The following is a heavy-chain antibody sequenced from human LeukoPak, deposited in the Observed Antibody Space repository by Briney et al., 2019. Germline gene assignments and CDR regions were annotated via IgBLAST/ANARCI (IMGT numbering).Heavy chain of an antibody. Sequence: GGSLRLSCAASGFTFSSYGMSWVRQAPGKGLEWVSAISGSGGSTYYADSVKGRFTISRDNSKNTLYLQMNGLRAEDTAVYYCAKDRASCCYTRDPPFVYWGQGTLVTVSS. CDR3: AKDRASCCYTRDPPFVY. D-gene: IGHD2-2*02. J-gene: IGHJ4*02. CDR1: GFTFSSYG. CDR2: ISGSGGST. V-gene: IGHV3-23*01.